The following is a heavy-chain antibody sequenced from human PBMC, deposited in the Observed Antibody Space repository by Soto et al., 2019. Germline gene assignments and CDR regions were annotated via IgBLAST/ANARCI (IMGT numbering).Heavy chain of an antibody. CDR3: AKGDCSSTSCFSEYFQH. J-gene: IGHJ1*01. V-gene: IGHV3-23*01. CDR2: ISGSGGST. Sequence: GGSLRLSCAASGFTFSSYAMSWVRQAPGKGLEWVSAISGSGGSTYYADSVKGRFTISRDNSKNTLYLQMNSLRAEDTAVYYCAKGDCSSTSCFSEYFQHWGQGTLVTVS. D-gene: IGHD2-2*01. CDR1: GFTFSSYA.